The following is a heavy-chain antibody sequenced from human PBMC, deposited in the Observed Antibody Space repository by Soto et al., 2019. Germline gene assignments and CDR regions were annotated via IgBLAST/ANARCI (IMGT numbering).Heavy chain of an antibody. CDR2: INPNSGGT. D-gene: IGHD6-19*01. CDR1: GYTFTGYY. V-gene: IGHV1-2*02. J-gene: IGHJ5*02. CDR3: ASMIAVAGEIDP. Sequence: ASVKVSCKASGYTFTGYYMHWVRQAPGQGLEWMGWINPNSGGTNYAQKFQGRVTMTRDTSISTAYMELSRLRSDDTAGYYCASMIAVAGEIDPWGQGTLVTVPQ.